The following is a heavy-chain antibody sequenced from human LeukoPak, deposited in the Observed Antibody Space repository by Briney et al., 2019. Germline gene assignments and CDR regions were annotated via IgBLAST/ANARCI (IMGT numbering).Heavy chain of an antibody. V-gene: IGHV3-20*04. D-gene: IGHD2-15*01. J-gene: IGHJ4*02. CDR2: INWNGGST. CDR3: ARADCGGGSCYGY. CDR1: GFTFDNYG. Sequence: GGSLRLSCAASGFTFDNYGMSWVRQAPGKGLEWVSGINWNGGSTGYADSVKGRFTISRDNAKNSLYLQMSSLRAEDAALYYCARADCGGGSCYGYWGQGTLVTVSS.